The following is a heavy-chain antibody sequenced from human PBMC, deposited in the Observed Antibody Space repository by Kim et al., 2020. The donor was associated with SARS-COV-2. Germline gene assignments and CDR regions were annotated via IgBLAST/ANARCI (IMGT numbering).Heavy chain of an antibody. Sequence: SETLSLTCGVSGDSIRYYYWSWIRQPSGKGLEWIGYIYYTGNTNNNPSLKSRFTISVDTSKNQFSLKRNSVTAAATPVYYFPSRAPGYGMDVGGQGPT. J-gene: IGHJ6*02. CDR2: IYYTGNT. D-gene: IGHD3-10*01. V-gene: IGHV4-59*01. CDR3: PSRAPGYGMDV. CDR1: GDSIRYYY.